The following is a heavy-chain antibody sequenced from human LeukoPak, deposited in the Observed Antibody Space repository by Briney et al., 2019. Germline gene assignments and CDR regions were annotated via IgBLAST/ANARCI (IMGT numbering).Heavy chain of an antibody. CDR1: GGSISSGDYS. D-gene: IGHD3-10*01. CDR2: IYYSGST. V-gene: IGHV4-30-4*01. CDR3: ARGSTWGGVITKPRYYFDY. J-gene: IGHJ4*02. Sequence: SETLSLACTVSGGSISSGDYSWSWIRQPPGKGLEWIGYIYYSGSTYYNPSLKSRVTISVDTSKNQFSLKLSSVTAADTAVYYCARGSTWGGVITKPRYYFDYWGQGTLVTVSS.